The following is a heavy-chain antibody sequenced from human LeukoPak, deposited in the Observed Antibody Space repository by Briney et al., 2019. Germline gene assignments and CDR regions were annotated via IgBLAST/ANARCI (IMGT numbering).Heavy chain of an antibody. V-gene: IGHV4-39*01. J-gene: IGHJ5*02. CDR3: ARRRYGNLRWFDP. Sequence: SETLSLTCTVSGGSISSSSYYWGWIRQPPGKGLEWIGSIYYSGSTYYNPSLKGRVTISVDTSKNQFSLKLSSVTAADTAVYYCARRRYGNLRWFDPWGQGTLVTVSS. D-gene: IGHD5-18*01. CDR1: GGSISSSSYY. CDR2: IYYSGST.